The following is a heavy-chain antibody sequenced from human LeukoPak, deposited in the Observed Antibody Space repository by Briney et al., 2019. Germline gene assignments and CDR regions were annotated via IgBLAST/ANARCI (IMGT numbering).Heavy chain of an antibody. CDR3: AKVGWDQYYFDY. Sequence: PGGSLRLSCAASGFTFSSYAMSWVRQAPGKGLEWVSAISGSGGSTYYADSVKGRFTISGDNSKNTVYLQMNSLRAEDTAVYYCAKVGWDQYYFDYWGQGTLVTVSS. V-gene: IGHV3-23*01. CDR1: GFTFSSYA. CDR2: ISGSGGST. J-gene: IGHJ4*02. D-gene: IGHD6-19*01.